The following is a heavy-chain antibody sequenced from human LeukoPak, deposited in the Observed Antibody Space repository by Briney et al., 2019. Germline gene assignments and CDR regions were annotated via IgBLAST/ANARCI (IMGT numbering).Heavy chain of an antibody. D-gene: IGHD2-2*02. J-gene: IGHJ4*02. CDR2: IGTSGSQI. CDR3: ARQYCSTTTCYTDY. Sequence: GGPLRLSCAPSAFPFREYYMTWLRQAPGKGLEWVSYIGTSGSQIFYEPSVKGRFPISRDDAQESLYPQMTSRRADDTAVYYCARQYCSTTTCYTDYWGQGSLVTVSS. CDR1: AFPFREYY. V-gene: IGHV3-11*04.